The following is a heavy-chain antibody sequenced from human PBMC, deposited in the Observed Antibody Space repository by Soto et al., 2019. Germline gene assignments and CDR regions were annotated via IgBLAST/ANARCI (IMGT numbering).Heavy chain of an antibody. J-gene: IGHJ6*02. V-gene: IGHV1-18*04. CDR3: AREGSRPYYYYGMDV. D-gene: IGHD2-15*01. CDR2: ISTYNGDT. CDR1: GYSFTTYG. Sequence: QVQLVQSGAEVKKPGASVKVSCKASGYSFTTYGIAWVGQAPGQGLERMGWISTYNGDTDYAQNLQGRVIMTTDTSTTTAYMELRSLRSDDTSVYYCAREGSRPYYYYGMDVWGQGTTVSVSS.